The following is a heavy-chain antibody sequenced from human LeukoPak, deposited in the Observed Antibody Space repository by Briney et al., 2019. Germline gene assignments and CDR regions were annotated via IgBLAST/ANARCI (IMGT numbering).Heavy chain of an antibody. J-gene: IGHJ3*02. CDR3: TTDHSGSSPDDAFDI. CDR1: GFSFTNAW. D-gene: IGHD1-26*01. CDR2: IKSKADGGTT. V-gene: IGHV3-15*01. Sequence: PGGSLRLSCAVSGFSFTNAWMTWVRQAPGKGLEWVGRIKSKADGGTTDYAAPVKGRFTISRDDSKNTLYLQMNSLKTEDTAVYYCTTDHSGSSPDDAFDIWGQGTMVTVSS.